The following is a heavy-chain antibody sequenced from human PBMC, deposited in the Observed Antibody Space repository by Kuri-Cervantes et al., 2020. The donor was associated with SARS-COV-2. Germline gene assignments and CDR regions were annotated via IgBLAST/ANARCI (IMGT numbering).Heavy chain of an antibody. CDR2: IKQDGSEK. CDR3: ARRFHQYQLPHWYFDL. V-gene: IGHV3-7*01. CDR1: GFTFSSYW. J-gene: IGHJ2*01. D-gene: IGHD2-2*01. Sequence: GESLKISCAASGFTFSSYWMSWVRQAPGKGLEWVANIKQDGSEKYYVDSVKGRFTISRDSAKNSLYLQMNSLRAEDTAVYYCARRFHQYQLPHWYFDLWGRGTLVTVSS.